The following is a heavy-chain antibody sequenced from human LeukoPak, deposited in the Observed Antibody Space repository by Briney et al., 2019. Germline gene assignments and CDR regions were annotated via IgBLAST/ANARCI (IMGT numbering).Heavy chain of an antibody. CDR1: GFTFSSYW. V-gene: IGHV3-74*01. Sequence: GGSLRLSCAASGFTFSSYWMHWARQAPGKGLVWVSHIRSDGSRTSYADSVKGRFTISRDNAKNTLYLQMNSLRAEDTAVYYCARDRGYTQDYWGQGTLVTVSS. D-gene: IGHD5-12*01. CDR3: ARDRGYTQDY. CDR2: IRSDGSRT. J-gene: IGHJ4*02.